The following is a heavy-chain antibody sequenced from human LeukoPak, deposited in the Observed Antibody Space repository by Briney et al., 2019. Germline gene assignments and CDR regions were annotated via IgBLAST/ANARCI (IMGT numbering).Heavy chain of an antibody. J-gene: IGHJ5*02. CDR2: ISGTGVGT. Sequence: GGSLRLSCTASGFTFNIYAMSWVRQAPGEGLEWVSTISGTGVGTYYADSVKGRFTISRHNSKSTLYLQMNSLGADDTAIYHCARTYSSSSYNWFDPWGQGTLVTVSS. CDR1: GFTFNIYA. CDR3: ARTYSSSSYNWFDP. V-gene: IGHV3-23*01. D-gene: IGHD6-6*01.